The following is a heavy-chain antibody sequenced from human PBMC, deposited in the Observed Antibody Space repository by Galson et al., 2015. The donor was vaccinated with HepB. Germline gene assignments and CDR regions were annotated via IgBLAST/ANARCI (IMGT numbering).Heavy chain of an antibody. J-gene: IGHJ4*02. Sequence: SETLSLTCAVYVGSFSGYYWSWIRQSPGKGLEWIGDINHSGRTNYNPSLKSRATISVDTSKNQFSLKLHSVTAADTAVYYCAREGLGSTWYVNNPEYFYYWSQGTLVTVSP. CDR3: AREGLGSTWYVNNPEYFYY. V-gene: IGHV4-34*01. CDR2: INHSGRT. D-gene: IGHD6-13*01. CDR1: VGSFSGYY.